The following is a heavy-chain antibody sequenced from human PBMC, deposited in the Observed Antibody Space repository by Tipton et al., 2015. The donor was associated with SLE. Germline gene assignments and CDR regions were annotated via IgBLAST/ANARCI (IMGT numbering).Heavy chain of an antibody. J-gene: IGHJ4*02. CDR3: ARRGSAYGEGFDY. CDR2: IYYSGST. D-gene: IGHD6-25*01. Sequence: TLSLTCTVSGGSISSYYWSWIRQPPGKGLEWIGYIYYSGSTYYNPSLKSRVTISVDTSKNQFSLKLSSVTAADTAVHYCARRGSAYGEGFDYWGQGTSFTVSS. V-gene: IGHV4-59*08. CDR1: GGSISSYY.